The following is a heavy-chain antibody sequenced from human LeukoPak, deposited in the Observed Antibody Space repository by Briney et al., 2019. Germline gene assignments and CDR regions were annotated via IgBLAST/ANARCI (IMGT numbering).Heavy chain of an antibody. CDR2: IRHDGSNI. D-gene: IGHD2-2*01. CDR3: AKGAIRTSITCYFDY. J-gene: IGHJ4*02. CDR1: GFTFNSYG. Sequence: GGSLRLSCAASGFTFNSYGMHWVRQAPGKRLEWVAFIRHDGSNINYADSMKGRFTISRDNSRSTLDLQMNSLRVEDTAVYYCAKGAIRTSITCYFDYWGQGTLVTVSS. V-gene: IGHV3-30*02.